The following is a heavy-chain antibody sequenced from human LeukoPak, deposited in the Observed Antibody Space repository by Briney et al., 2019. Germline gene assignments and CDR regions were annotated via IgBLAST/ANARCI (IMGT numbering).Heavy chain of an antibody. J-gene: IGHJ4*02. CDR2: IYSGGNT. V-gene: IGHV3-66*01. Sequence: GGSLRLSCAASGFTVSYNYMSWVRQAPGKGLEWVSVIYSGGNTYYADSVKGRFTISRDNAKNSLYLQMNSLRDEDTAVYYCARVRSGGYFDYWGQGTLVTVSS. CDR3: ARVRSGGYFDY. CDR1: GFTVSYNY. D-gene: IGHD2-15*01.